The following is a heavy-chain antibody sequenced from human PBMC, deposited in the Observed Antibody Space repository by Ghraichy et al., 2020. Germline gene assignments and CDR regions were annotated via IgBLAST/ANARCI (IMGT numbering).Heavy chain of an antibody. CDR1: GGSVSGGDYY. V-gene: IGHV4-39*07. J-gene: IGHJ3*02. D-gene: IGHD2-15*01. CDR2: IFHDSGRI. Sequence: SETLSLTCSGSGGSVSGGDYYWGWVYQPPGKGLTWIGSIFHDSGRIHYNPSFRSRVTMSVDTSKNEFSLRMSSVTAADTALYYCTREDENGADNAFDIWGQVTFVTVSS. CDR3: TREDENGADNAFDI.